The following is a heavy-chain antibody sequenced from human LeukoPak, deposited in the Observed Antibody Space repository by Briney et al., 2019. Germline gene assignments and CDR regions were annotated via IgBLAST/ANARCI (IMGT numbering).Heavy chain of an antibody. D-gene: IGHD3-3*01. CDR1: GGSISSSNW. CDR2: IYHSGST. J-gene: IGHJ5*02. V-gene: IGHV4-4*02. Sequence: PSGTLSLTCAVSGGSISSSNWGSLVRQPPGKWLEWIGEIYHSGSTNYNPSLKSRLTISVDKSKNQFSLKLSSMTDADTAVYYCASRHYDFWSGYPTEYWFDPWGQGTLVTVSS. CDR3: ASRHYDFWSGYPTEYWFDP.